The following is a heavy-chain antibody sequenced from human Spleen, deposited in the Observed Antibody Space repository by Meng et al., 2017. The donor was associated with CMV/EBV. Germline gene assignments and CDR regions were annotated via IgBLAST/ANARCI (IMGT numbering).Heavy chain of an antibody. CDR2: INHSGST. Sequence: QVQLQQWGAGLLKPSEALSLTGVVYGGSSRGYYGSWIRQPPGKGLEWIGEINHSGSTNYNPSLKSRVTISVDTSKNQFSLKLGSVPAEDTAVYYRARVQPWFDPWGQGTLVTVSS. CDR3: ARVQPWFDP. V-gene: IGHV4-34*01. CDR1: GGSSRGYY. D-gene: IGHD4/OR15-4a*01. J-gene: IGHJ5*02.